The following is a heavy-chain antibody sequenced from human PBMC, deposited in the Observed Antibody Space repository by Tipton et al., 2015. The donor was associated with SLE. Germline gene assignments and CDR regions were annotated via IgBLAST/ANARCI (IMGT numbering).Heavy chain of an antibody. V-gene: IGHV4-4*07. CDR1: GGSISSYY. J-gene: IGHJ3*01. CDR2: IYSGGNT. CDR3: ARTLLPAVRGAFDL. D-gene: IGHD2-2*01. Sequence: TLSLTSTVSGGSISSYYWGWIRQPAGKGLVWIGRIYSGGNTKYNPSLKSRVSMSGDMSKNQFSLRLTSATAADTAVYYCARTLLPAVRGAFDLWGQGTMVTVSS.